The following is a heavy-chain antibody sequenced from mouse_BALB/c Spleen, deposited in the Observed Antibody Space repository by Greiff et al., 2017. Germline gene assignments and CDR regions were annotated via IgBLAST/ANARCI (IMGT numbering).Heavy chain of an antibody. D-gene: IGHD3-1*01. V-gene: IGHV3-6*02. CDR1: GYSITSGYY. CDR2: ISYDGSN. J-gene: IGHJ3*01. Sequence: EVKLMESGPGLVKPSQSLSLTCSVTGYSITSGYYWNWIRQFPGNKLEWMGYISYDGSNNYNPSLKNRISITRDTSKNQFFLKLNSVTTEDTATYYCALDSSGYMFAYWGQGTLVTVSA. CDR3: ALDSSGYMFAY.